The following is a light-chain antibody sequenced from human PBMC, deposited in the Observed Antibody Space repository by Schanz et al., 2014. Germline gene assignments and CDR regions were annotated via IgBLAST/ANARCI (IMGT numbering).Light chain of an antibody. CDR1: QSVSSSY. CDR2: AAS. J-gene: IGKJ1*01. V-gene: IGKV3-20*01. CDR3: QQYGSSPWT. Sequence: EIVMTQSPATLSVSPGERATLSCRANQSVSSSYLAWYQQKPGQAPRLLIYAASSRATGIPDRFSGGGSAXSVTLTITRLEPADFAAYFCQQYGSSPWTFGQGTQVEVK.